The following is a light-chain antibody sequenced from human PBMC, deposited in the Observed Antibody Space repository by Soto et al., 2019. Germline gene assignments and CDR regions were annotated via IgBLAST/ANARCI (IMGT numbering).Light chain of an antibody. CDR3: QQSSRLPRT. V-gene: IGKV1-12*01. CDR2: AAS. J-gene: IGKJ4*01. CDR1: QGISSW. Sequence: DIQMTQSPSSVSASVGDRVTITCRASQGISSWLAWYQQKPGKAPKLLIYAASSLLSGVPSRFSGSGSRTDFILYISSPQSEDFASLLCQQSSRLPRTFGGGAEVE.